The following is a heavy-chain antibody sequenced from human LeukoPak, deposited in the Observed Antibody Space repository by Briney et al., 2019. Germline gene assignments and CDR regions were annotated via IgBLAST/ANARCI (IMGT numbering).Heavy chain of an antibody. Sequence: ASVKVSCKASGYTFTSYGISWVRQAPGQGLEWMGWISAYNGNTNYAQKLQGRVTMTTDTSTSTAYMELRSLRSDDTAVYYCARPYMIAAAEEIDYWGQGTLVTVSS. J-gene: IGHJ4*02. V-gene: IGHV1-18*01. D-gene: IGHD6-13*01. CDR2: ISAYNGNT. CDR1: GYTFTSYG. CDR3: ARPYMIAAAEEIDY.